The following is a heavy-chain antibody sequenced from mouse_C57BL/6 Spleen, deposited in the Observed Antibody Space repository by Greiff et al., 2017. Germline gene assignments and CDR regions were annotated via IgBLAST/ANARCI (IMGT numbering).Heavy chain of an antibody. CDR3: TRDEGSILDY. D-gene: IGHD2-10*02. Sequence: EVQVVESGEGLVKPGGSLKLSCAASGFTFSSYAMSWVRQTPEKRLAWVAYISSGGDYIYYADTVTGRFTISRDNARNTLYLQMSSLKSEDTAMYYCTRDEGSILDYWGQGTTLTVSS. V-gene: IGHV5-9-1*02. J-gene: IGHJ2*01. CDR2: ISSGGDYI. CDR1: GFTFSSYA.